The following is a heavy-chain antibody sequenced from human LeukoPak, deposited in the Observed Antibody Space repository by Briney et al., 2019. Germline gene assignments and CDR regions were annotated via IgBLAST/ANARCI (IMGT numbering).Heavy chain of an antibody. CDR2: IIPIFGTA. CDR1: GYSFTNYG. J-gene: IGHJ4*02. V-gene: IGHV1-69*05. D-gene: IGHD1/OR15-1a*01. Sequence: SVKVSCKASGYSFTNYGISWVRQAPGQGLEWMGGIIPIFGTANYAQKFQGRVTITTDESTSTAYMELSSLRSEDTAVYYCARGSRGRTLDYWGQGTLVTVSS. CDR3: ARGSRGRTLDY.